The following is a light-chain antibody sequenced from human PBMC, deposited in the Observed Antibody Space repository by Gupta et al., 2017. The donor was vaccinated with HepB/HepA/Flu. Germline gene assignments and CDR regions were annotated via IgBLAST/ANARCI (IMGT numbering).Light chain of an antibody. CDR3: QAWDSSTAGLYV. Sequence: SYELTQPPSVSVSPGQPASITCSGDKLGDKYACWYQQKPGQSPVLVIYQDSKRPSGIPERFSGSNSGNTATLTISGTQARDEADYYCQAWDSSTAGLYVCGTGTKVTVL. CDR1: KLGDKY. CDR2: QDS. J-gene: IGLJ1*01. V-gene: IGLV3-1*01.